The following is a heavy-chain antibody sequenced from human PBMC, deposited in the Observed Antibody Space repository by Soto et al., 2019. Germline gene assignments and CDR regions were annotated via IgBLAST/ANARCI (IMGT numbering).Heavy chain of an antibody. J-gene: IGHJ4*02. D-gene: IGHD3-10*02. V-gene: IGHV1-46*03. Sequence: ASVKVSCKASGYTFTSYYMHWVRQAPGQGLEWMGIINPSGGSTSYAQKFQGRVTMTRDTSTSTVYMELSSLRSEDTAVYYCANYVSTVWGACQSLDSCGQGTLVTVSS. CDR3: ANYVSTVWGACQSLDS. CDR1: GYTFTSYY. CDR2: INPSGGST.